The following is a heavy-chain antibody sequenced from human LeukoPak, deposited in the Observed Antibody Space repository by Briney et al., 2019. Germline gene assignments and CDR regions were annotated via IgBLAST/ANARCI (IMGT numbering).Heavy chain of an antibody. Sequence: PSETLSLTCTVSGGSIISSGDYWVWIRQPLGKGLEWIASIYYTGSTYYNPSLSGRVTISADTTRNQFSVNLRFVTAADTAVYYYCVRRNVGYDTLGPNWGRGTLVTVSS. D-gene: IGHD5-12*01. CDR3: CVRRNVGYDTLGPN. V-gene: IGHV4-39*01. CDR2: IYYTGST. CDR1: GGSIISSGDY. J-gene: IGHJ4*02.